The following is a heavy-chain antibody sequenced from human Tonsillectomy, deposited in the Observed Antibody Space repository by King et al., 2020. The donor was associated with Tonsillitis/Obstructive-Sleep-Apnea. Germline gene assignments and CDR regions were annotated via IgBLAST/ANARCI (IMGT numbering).Heavy chain of an antibody. D-gene: IGHD2-21*01. CDR3: ARGGGPGYCGGDCYSGAFDI. CDR2: INHSGST. CDR1: GGSFSGYY. V-gene: IGHV4-34*01. J-gene: IGHJ3*02. Sequence: VQLQQWGAGLLKPSETLSLTCAVYGGSFSGYYWSWIRQPPGKGLEWIGEINHSGSTNYNPSLKSRVTISVDTSKNQFSLKLSSVTAAGTAVYYCARGGGPGYCGGDCYSGAFDIWGQGTMVTVSS.